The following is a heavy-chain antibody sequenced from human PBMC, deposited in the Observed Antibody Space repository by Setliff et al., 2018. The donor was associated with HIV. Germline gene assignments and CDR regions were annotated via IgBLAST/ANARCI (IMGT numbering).Heavy chain of an antibody. V-gene: IGHV1-2*06. CDR3: ARAHYSVAMTRNRFDP. CDR1: GYTFVDFY. J-gene: IGHJ5*02. CDR2: INPKNGVA. D-gene: IGHD5-12*01. Sequence: ASVKVSCKASGYTFVDFYIHWVRQAPGQGLEWMGRINPKNGVADCLKKFQDRVIMTRDTSTNTAHMELIRPRHEDTAIYYCARAHYSVAMTRNRFDPWGQGTLVTVSS.